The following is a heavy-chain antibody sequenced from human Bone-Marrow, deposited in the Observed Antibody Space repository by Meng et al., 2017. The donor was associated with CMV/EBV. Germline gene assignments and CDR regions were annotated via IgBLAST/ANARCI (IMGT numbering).Heavy chain of an antibody. CDR2: ISFSSSYI. V-gene: IGHV3-21*01. J-gene: IGHJ5*02. CDR1: GFIFSTYS. Sequence: GESLKISCASSGFIFSTYSMTWVRQAPGKGLEWVSSISFSSSYIHYADSVKGRFTISRDNAKNSLYLQMNSLRADETAVYYCARGPKEVVWGVVIRRGVWFDPRGQGTLVTVSS. CDR3: ARGPKEVVWGVVIRRGVWFDP. D-gene: IGHD2-8*02.